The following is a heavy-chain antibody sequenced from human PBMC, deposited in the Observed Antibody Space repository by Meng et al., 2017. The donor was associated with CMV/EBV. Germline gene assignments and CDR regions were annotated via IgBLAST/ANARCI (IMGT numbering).Heavy chain of an antibody. CDR1: GFTFSDYY. J-gene: IGHJ5*02. D-gene: IGHD6-19*01. CDR3: ARVRTISGWSQYHWFDP. Sequence: GESLKISCAASGFTFSDYYMSWIRQAPGKGLEWASYISSSGSTIYYADSVKGRFTISRDNAKNSLYLQMNSLRAEDTAVYYCARVRTISGWSQYHWFDPWGQGTLVTVSS. CDR2: ISSSGSTI. V-gene: IGHV3-11*04.